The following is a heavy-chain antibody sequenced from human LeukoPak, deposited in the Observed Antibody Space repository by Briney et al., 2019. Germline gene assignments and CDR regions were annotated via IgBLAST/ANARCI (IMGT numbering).Heavy chain of an antibody. CDR1: GYTFTGYY. Sequence: ASVKVSCKAPGYTFTGYYMHWVRQAPGQGLEWMGWINPNSGGTNYAQKFQGRVTMTRDTSISTAYMELSRLRSDDTAVYYCARDTSRILYSLVYWGQGTLVTVSS. V-gene: IGHV1-2*02. CDR3: ARDTSRILYSLVY. CDR2: INPNSGGT. J-gene: IGHJ4*02. D-gene: IGHD2-8*01.